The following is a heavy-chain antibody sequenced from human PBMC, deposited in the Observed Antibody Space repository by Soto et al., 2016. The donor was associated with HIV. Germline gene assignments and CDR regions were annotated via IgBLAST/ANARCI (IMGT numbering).Heavy chain of an antibody. J-gene: IGHJ4*02. CDR3: ARVAGGFFDY. CDR2: IIPSGGST. CDR1: GYTFTSYY. V-gene: IGHV1-46*01. D-gene: IGHD5-12*01. Sequence: QVQLVQSGAEVKKPGASVKVSCKASGYTFTSYYMHWVRQAPGQGLEWIGIIIPSGGSTSYAQKFQGRVTLTRDPSTNTVYMELSSLRSEDTAVYYCARVAGGFFDYWGQGTLVTVSS.